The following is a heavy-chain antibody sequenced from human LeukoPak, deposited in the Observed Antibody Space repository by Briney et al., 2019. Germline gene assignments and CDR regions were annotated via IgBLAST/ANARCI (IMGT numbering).Heavy chain of an antibody. CDR2: IYYSGST. J-gene: IGHJ4*02. CDR1: GGSISSYY. CDR3: TRGMSGTFNAYFDY. Sequence: PSETLSLTCTVSGGSISSYYWSWIRQPPGKGLEWIGYIYYSGSTNYNPSLKSRVTISVDASKNQFSLRLSSVTAADTAVYYCTRGMSGTFNAYFDYWGQGTLVTVSS. V-gene: IGHV4-59*01. D-gene: IGHD1-26*01.